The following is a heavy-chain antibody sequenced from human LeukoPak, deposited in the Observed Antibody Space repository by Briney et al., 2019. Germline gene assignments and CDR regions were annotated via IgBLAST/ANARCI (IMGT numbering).Heavy chain of an antibody. Sequence: PSETLSLTCTVSGGSISSSSYYWGWIRQPPGKGLEWIGSIYYSGSTYYNPSLNSRVTISADTSKDQFSLKLRFVTAADTAFYYCARDLGGRFDPWGQGTLVTVSS. D-gene: IGHD3-16*01. CDR2: IYYSGST. V-gene: IGHV4-39*02. CDR1: GGSISSSSYY. CDR3: ARDLGGRFDP. J-gene: IGHJ5*02.